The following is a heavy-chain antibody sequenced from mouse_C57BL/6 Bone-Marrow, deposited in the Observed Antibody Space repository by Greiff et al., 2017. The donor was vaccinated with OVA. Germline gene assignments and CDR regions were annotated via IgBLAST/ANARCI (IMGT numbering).Heavy chain of an antibody. CDR1: GYAFSSYW. D-gene: IGHD2-4*01. V-gene: IGHV1-80*01. J-gene: IGHJ3*01. Sequence: VQGVESGAELVKPGASVKISCKASGYAFSSYWMNWVKQRPGKGLEWIGQIYPGDGDTNYNGKFKGKATLTADKSSSTAYMQLSSLTSEDSAVYFCARGGYDYDGFAYWGQGTLVTVSA. CDR3: ARGGYDYDGFAY. CDR2: IYPGDGDT.